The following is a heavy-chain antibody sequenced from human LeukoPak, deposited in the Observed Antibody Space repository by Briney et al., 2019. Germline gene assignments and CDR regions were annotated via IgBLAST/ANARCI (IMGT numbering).Heavy chain of an antibody. V-gene: IGHV1-18*01. CDR2: ISANNYNT. D-gene: IGHD3-10*01. CDR1: GYTFLNYD. J-gene: IGHJ4*02. CDR3: ARVADYGSGSHLFDY. Sequence: GASVKVSCKASGYTFLNYDFTWVRQAPGQGLEWMGWISANNYNTKYAQRFQGRVTMTADTSTTTAYMELRSLRSDDTAVYYCARVADYGSGSHLFDYWGQGTLVAVSS.